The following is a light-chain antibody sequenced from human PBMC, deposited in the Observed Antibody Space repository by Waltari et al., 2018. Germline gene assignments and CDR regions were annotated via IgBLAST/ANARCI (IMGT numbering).Light chain of an antibody. Sequence: QSALTQPASVSGSPGQSITISCTGTRNDVGRYNLVPWYQQHPGRAPKLVIYEVTKRPSGVSNRFSGSKSGNTASLTISGLQAEDEADYYCCSYARSQYVAFGGGTKVTVL. CDR1: RNDVGRYNL. CDR2: EVT. J-gene: IGLJ2*01. CDR3: CSYARSQYVA. V-gene: IGLV2-23*02.